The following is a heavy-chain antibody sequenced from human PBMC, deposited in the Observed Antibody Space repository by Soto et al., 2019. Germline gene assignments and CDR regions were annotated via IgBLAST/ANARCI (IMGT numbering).Heavy chain of an antibody. Sequence: ASVKVSCKASGGTFSSYAISWVRQAPGQGLEWMGGIIPIFGTANYAQKFQGRVTITADESTSTAYMELSSLRSEDTAVYYCARSVTSGYYRDYWGQGTLVTVSS. V-gene: IGHV1-69*13. CDR2: IIPIFGTA. D-gene: IGHD3-22*01. CDR3: ARSVTSGYYRDY. CDR1: GGTFSSYA. J-gene: IGHJ4*02.